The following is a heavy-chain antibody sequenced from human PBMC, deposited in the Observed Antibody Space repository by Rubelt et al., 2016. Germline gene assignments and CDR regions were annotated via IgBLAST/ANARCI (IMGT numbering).Heavy chain of an antibody. V-gene: IGHV4-34*01. CDR2: INHSGST. J-gene: IGHJ5*02. CDR1: GGSFSGHY. D-gene: IGHD1-26*01. CDR3: ARGQRGGIFYGWFDP. Sequence: QVQLQQWGAGLLKPSETLSLTCAVYGGSFSGHYWNWIRQPPGKGLEWIGEINHSGSTNYNPSLKSRVTISADRSNNQVWVRLTSVTAADTAVYDCARGQRGGIFYGWFDPWGQGTLVTVSS.